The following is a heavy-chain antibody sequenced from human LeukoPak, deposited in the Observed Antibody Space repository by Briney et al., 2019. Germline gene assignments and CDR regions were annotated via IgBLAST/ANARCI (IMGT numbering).Heavy chain of an antibody. CDR1: GFIFSSYW. CDR3: ARDNREQQLVPPTFDY. CDR2: INQNGRQK. D-gene: IGHD6-13*01. J-gene: IGHJ4*02. V-gene: IGHV3-7*01. Sequence: GGSLRLSCAASGFIFSSYWMTWVRQAPGKGLEWVANINQNGRQKYYVGSVKGRFTISRDNAKNSLYLQMNSLRAEDTAVYYCARDNREQQLVPPTFDYWGQGTLVTVSS.